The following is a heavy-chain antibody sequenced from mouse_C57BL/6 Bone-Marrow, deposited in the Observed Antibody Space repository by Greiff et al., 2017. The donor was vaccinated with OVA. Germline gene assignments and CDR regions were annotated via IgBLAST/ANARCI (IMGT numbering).Heavy chain of an antibody. CDR1: GYTFTSYG. CDR2: IYPRSGNT. CDR3: ARYGCPYYYGKDFDY. V-gene: IGHV1-81*01. Sequence: VQLQQSGAELARPGASVKLSCKASGYTFTSYGISWVKQRTGQGLEWIGEIYPRSGNTYYNEKFKGKATLTADKSSSTAYMELRSLTAEDSAVYFCARYGCPYYYGKDFDYWGQGTTLTVSS. J-gene: IGHJ2*01. D-gene: IGHD1-1*01.